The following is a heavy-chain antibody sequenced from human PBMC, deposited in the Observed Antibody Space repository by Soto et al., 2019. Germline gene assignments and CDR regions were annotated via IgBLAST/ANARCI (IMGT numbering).Heavy chain of an antibody. CDR3: ARTGWPQSSYYFDY. CDR1: GFGFSLFW. V-gene: IGHV3-7*03. J-gene: IGHJ4*02. Sequence: GSLRLSCAASGFGFSLFWMSWVRQTPGKGLEWVANINEDGSEKFFADSVKGRFTISRDNAKNSLSLQMNSLTADDTAVYYCARTGWPQSSYYFDYWGKGPLGTVSS. D-gene: IGHD3-16*01. CDR2: INEDGSEK.